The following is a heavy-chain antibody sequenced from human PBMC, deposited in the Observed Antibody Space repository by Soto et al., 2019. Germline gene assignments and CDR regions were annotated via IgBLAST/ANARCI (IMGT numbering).Heavy chain of an antibody. CDR1: GFSLSTTGVG. J-gene: IGHJ5*02. Sequence: QITLKESGPTLVRPTQTLTLTCTFSGFSLSTTGVGVGWIRQPPGKALEWLALIYWDDDKRYSPSLKSRLTITKDTSKIEVILTMTNMAPVDTATYCCAQRLREYGLGRERANYFATWGQGTLVTVSS. CDR3: AQRLREYGLGRERANYFAT. D-gene: IGHD3-10*01. CDR2: IYWDDDK. V-gene: IGHV2-5*02.